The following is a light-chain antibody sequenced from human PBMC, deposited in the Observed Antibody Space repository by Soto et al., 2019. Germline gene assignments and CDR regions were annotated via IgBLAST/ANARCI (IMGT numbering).Light chain of an antibody. CDR1: SSDVGSHNL. V-gene: IGLV2-23*02. Sequence: QAVVTQPASVSGSPGQSITISCTGTSSDVGSHNLVSWYQQHPGQAPKLMIYEVSKRPLGVSARFSASKSGNTASLTISGLQAEDAADYYCCSYGGSSAVFGGGTQLTVL. J-gene: IGLJ7*01. CDR3: CSYGGSSAV. CDR2: EVS.